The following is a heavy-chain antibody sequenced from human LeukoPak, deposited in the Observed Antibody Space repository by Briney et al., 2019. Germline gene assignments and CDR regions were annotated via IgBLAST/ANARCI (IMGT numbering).Heavy chain of an antibody. CDR3: AKDRSSGWYVRNGNDH. D-gene: IGHD6-19*01. CDR2: ISGSGGST. Sequence: PGGSLRLSCAASGFTFSSYAMSWVRQAPGKGLEWVSAISGSGGSTYYADSVKGRFTISRDNSKNTLYLQMNSLRAEDTAVYYCAKDRSSGWYVRNGNDHWGQGTLVTVSS. V-gene: IGHV3-23*01. J-gene: IGHJ4*02. CDR1: GFTFSSYA.